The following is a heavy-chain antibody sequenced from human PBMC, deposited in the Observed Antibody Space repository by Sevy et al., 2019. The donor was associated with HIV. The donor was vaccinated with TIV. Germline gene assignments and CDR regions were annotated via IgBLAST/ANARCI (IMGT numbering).Heavy chain of an antibody. CDR3: ARHCGSTSCSHAFDI. CDR1: GGSFSGYY. CDR2: INQSGST. D-gene: IGHD2-2*01. J-gene: IGHJ3*02. Sequence: SETLSLTCAVYGGSFSGYYWSWIRQPPGKGLEWIGEINQSGSTNYNPSLKSRVTISVDTSKNQFSLKLSSVTAADTAVYYCARHCGSTSCSHAFDIWAQGTMVTVSS. V-gene: IGHV4-34*01.